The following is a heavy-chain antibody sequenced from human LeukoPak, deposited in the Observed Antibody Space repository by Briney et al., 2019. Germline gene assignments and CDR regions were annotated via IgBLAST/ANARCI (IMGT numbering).Heavy chain of an antibody. Sequence: GGSLRLSCAASGFTFDDYAMHWVRQAPGKGLEWVSGISWNSGSIGYADSVKGRSTISRDNAKNSLYLQMNSLRAEDTAVYYCARDRAAALFDYWGQGTLVTVSS. CDR3: ARDRAAALFDY. CDR2: ISWNSGSI. D-gene: IGHD6-13*01. CDR1: GFTFDDYA. V-gene: IGHV3-9*01. J-gene: IGHJ4*02.